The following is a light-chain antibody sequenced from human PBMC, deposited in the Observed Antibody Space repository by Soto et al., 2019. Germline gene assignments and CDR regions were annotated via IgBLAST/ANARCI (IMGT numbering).Light chain of an antibody. CDR3: SSYTTSNTRQIV. CDR1: SSDVGGYNY. V-gene: IGLV2-14*03. Sequence: QSALTQPASVSGSPGQSITISCTGTSSDVGGYNYVSWYQHHPGKAPKLLIYDVSNRPSGVSNRFSGSKSDNTASLPISGLQPEDEADYYCSSYTTSNTRQIVFGTGTKLTVL. J-gene: IGLJ1*01. CDR2: DVS.